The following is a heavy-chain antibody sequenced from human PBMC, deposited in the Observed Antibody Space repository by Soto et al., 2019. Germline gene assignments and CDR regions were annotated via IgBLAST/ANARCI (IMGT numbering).Heavy chain of an antibody. CDR3: ARRGSGSDYDY. V-gene: IGHV3-23*01. J-gene: IGHJ4*02. D-gene: IGHD1-26*01. CDR1: GFTFSSYA. CDR2: ISGSGDST. Sequence: EVQLLESGGGLVQPGGSLRLSCAASGFTFSSYAMRWVRQAPGKGLEWVSAISGSGDSTYYADSVKGRFTTSRDNSKNTLYWQMNSLRAEDTAVYDCARRGSGSDYDYWGQGTLVTVSS.